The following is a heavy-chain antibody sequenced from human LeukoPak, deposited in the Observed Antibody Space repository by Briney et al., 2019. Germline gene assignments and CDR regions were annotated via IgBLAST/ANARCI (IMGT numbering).Heavy chain of an antibody. CDR1: GFTFSSYS. CDR3: AKDPLYSSSLNWFDP. D-gene: IGHD6-13*01. V-gene: IGHV3-21*04. J-gene: IGHJ5*02. Sequence: GGSLRLSCAASGFTFSSYSMNWVRQAPGKGLEWVSSISSSSYIYYADSVKGRFTISRDNSKNTLYLQMNSLRAEDTAVYYCAKDPLYSSSLNWFDPWGQGTLVTVSS. CDR2: ISSSSYI.